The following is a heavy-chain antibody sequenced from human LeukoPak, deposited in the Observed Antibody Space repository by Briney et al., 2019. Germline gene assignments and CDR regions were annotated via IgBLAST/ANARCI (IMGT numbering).Heavy chain of an antibody. V-gene: IGHV3-7*01. CDR1: GFTFSNNW. Sequence: AGGSLRLSCAASGFTFSNNWMSWVRQAPGKGLEWVANIKQDGIKKNYMDSVKGRFTTSRDNAKNSLSLQINSLRVEDTAVYYCARETPDSSGWDWGQGTLVTVSS. J-gene: IGHJ4*02. D-gene: IGHD6-25*01. CDR2: IKQDGIKK. CDR3: ARETPDSSGWD.